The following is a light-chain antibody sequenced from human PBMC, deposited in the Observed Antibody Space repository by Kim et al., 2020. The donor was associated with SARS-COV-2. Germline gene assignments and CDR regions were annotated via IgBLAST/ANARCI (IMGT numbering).Light chain of an antibody. CDR1: SSDVGSYNR. V-gene: IGLV2-18*02. CDR2: EVS. CDR3: SSYTSSSTLI. Sequence: GPSVTISCTGTSSDVGSYNRVSWYQQPPGTAPKLIIYEVSDRPSGVPHRFSGSKSGNTASLTISWLQTEDEADYYCSSYTSSSTLIFGGGTKVTVL. J-gene: IGLJ2*01.